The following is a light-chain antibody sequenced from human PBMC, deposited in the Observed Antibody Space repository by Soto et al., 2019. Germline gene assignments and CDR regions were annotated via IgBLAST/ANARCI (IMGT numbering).Light chain of an antibody. J-gene: IGKJ5*01. V-gene: IGKV3-11*01. CDR3: QQRSNWPIT. CDR2: DAS. Sequence: VLTHSPSTLSLSLLYRATLSCRTSLSVSVYLDWYQQKPGQAPRLLISDASNRATGIPARLSGSGSGTDFTLTISSLEPEDFAVYYCQQRSNWPITFGQGTRLEIK. CDR1: LSVSVY.